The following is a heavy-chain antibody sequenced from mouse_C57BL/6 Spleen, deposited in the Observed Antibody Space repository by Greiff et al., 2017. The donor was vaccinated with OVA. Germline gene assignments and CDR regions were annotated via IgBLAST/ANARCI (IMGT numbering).Heavy chain of an antibody. Sequence: DVQLVESGGGLVQPKGSLKLSCAASGFSFNTYAMNWVRQAPGKGLEWVARIRSKSNNYATYYADSVKDRFTISRDDSESMLYLQMNNLKTEDTAMYYCVRRITTDGDYWGQGTSVTVSS. CDR1: GFSFNTYA. J-gene: IGHJ4*01. CDR3: VRRITTDGDY. D-gene: IGHD1-1*01. CDR2: IRSKSNNYAT. V-gene: IGHV10-1*01.